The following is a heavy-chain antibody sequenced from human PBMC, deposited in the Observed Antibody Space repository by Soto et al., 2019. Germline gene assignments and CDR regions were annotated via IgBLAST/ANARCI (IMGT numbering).Heavy chain of an antibody. V-gene: IGHV3-30*18. Sequence: PGGSLRLSCAASGFSFRTYGMHWVRQAPGKGLEWVAVISNDGSNTYYADSVKGRFTNSRDNSKNTLYLQMNSLRAEDTAMYYFAKESPSPGYSSSYFDDWGRGTLVTVSS. CDR1: GFSFRTYG. CDR2: ISNDGSNT. CDR3: AKESPSPGYSSSYFDD. J-gene: IGHJ4*02. D-gene: IGHD6-19*01.